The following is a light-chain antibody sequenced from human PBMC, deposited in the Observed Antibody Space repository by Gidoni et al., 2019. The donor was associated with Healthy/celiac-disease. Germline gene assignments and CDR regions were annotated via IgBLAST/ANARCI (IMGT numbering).Light chain of an antibody. Sequence: DIQMTQSPSSLSASVGGRVTITCRASQSMSSYLNWYQQKPGKAPKLLIYAASSLQSSVPSRFSGSGSGTDFTLTISSLQPEDFADYYCQQSYTTPWTFGQGTKVEIK. V-gene: IGKV1-39*01. CDR2: AAS. CDR1: QSMSSY. J-gene: IGKJ1*01. CDR3: QQSYTTPWT.